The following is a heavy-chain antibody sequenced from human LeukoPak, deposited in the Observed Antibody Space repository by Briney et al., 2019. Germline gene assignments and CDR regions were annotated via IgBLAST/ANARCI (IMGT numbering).Heavy chain of an antibody. D-gene: IGHD3-10*01. CDR1: GYTFTGYY. CDR3: AREMHYGSGSYGY. J-gene: IGHJ4*02. CDR2: INPNSGGT. Sequence: AASVKDSCKASGYTFTGYYMHWVRQAPGQGLEWMGWINPNSGGTNYAQKFQGRVTMTRDTSISTAYMELSRLRSDDTAVYYCAREMHYGSGSYGYWGQGTLVTVSS. V-gene: IGHV1-2*02.